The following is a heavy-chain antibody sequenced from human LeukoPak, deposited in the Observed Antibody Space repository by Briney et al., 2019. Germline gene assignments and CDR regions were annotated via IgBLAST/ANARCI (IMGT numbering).Heavy chain of an antibody. V-gene: IGHV1-2*02. CDR3: ARDVYSGGYFDY. CDR1: GYRFTGYY. J-gene: IGHJ4*02. Sequence: ASVKVSCKASGYRFTGYYMHWVRQAPGQGLEWMGWINPNSGGTNYAQKFQGRVTMTRDTSISTAYMELSRLRSDDTAVYYCARDVYSGGYFDYWGQGTLVTVSS. CDR2: INPNSGGT. D-gene: IGHD2-15*01.